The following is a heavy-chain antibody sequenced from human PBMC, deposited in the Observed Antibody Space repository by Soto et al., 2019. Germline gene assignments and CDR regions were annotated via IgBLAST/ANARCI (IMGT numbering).Heavy chain of an antibody. CDR2: ISYSGST. CDR1: GGSISSYY. Sequence: SGTLSLTCTVSGGSISSYYWSWIRQPPGKGLEWIGYISYSGSTNYNPSLKSRVTISVDTSKNQFSLKLTSVTTADTAVYYCARSYCDFWSGSLYYYMDVWGKGTTVTVSS. CDR3: ARSYCDFWSGSLYYYMDV. J-gene: IGHJ6*03. V-gene: IGHV4-59*01. D-gene: IGHD3-3*01.